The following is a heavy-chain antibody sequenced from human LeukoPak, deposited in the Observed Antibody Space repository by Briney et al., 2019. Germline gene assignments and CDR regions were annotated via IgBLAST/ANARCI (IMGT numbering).Heavy chain of an antibody. CDR2: ISYDGSNK. D-gene: IGHD2-2*03. V-gene: IGHV3-30*03. CDR1: GFTFSSYG. CDR3: AGGFVDIVVVPAALRFDYGMDV. J-gene: IGHJ6*02. Sequence: GRSLRLSCAASGFTFSSYGMHWVRQAPGKGPEWVAVISYDGSNKYYADSVKGRFTISRDNSKNTLYLQMNSLRAEDTAVYYCAGGFVDIVVVPAALRFDYGMDVWGQGTTVTVSS.